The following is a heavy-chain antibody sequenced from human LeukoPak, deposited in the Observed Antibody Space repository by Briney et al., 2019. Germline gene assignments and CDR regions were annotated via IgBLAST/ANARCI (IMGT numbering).Heavy chain of an antibody. CDR3: ARVWVYCSSTSCQGED. CDR2: IYYSGTT. V-gene: IGHV4-30-4*08. D-gene: IGHD2-2*01. CDR1: GGSISSGDYY. J-gene: IGHJ4*02. Sequence: SQTLSLTCTVSGGSISSGDYYWSWIRQPPGKGLAWIGYIYYSGTTYYNPSLKSRVTISVDTSKNQFSLKLSSVTAADTAVYYCARVWVYCSSTSCQGEDWGQGTLVTVSS.